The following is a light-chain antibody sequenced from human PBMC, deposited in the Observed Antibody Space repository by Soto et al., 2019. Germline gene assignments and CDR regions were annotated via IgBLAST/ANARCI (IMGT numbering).Light chain of an antibody. CDR3: AAWDDSLGGFVA. Sequence: QSVLTQPPSASGAPGQRVTISCSGSSTNIGSNPVNWYQQVPEAAPKLLIYNDNQRPSGVPDRFSGSRSGTSASLAISGLQSDDESDYYCAAWDDSLGGFVAFGGGTTLTVL. CDR2: NDN. CDR1: STNIGSNP. V-gene: IGLV1-44*01. J-gene: IGLJ2*01.